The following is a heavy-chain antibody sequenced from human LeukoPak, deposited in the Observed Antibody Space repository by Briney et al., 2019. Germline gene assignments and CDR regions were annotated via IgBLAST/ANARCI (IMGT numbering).Heavy chain of an antibody. J-gene: IGHJ4*02. CDR1: GYSFTSYW. V-gene: IGHV5-51*01. CDR3: ARRRDGYNYYFDY. CDR2: IYPGDSDT. D-gene: IGHD5-24*01. Sequence: GESLKISCKGSGYSFTSYWIGWVRQMPGKGLEWMGIIYPGDSDTRYSPSFQGQVTISADRSVSTAYLQWSSLKASDTAMYYCARRRDGYNYYFDYWGQGTLVTVSS.